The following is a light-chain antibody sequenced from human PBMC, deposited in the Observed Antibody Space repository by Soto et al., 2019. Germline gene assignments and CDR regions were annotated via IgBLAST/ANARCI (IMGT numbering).Light chain of an antibody. J-gene: IGKJ1*01. CDR1: QGIGNS. CDR3: QKYDSAPWT. V-gene: IGKV1-27*01. Sequence: DIQMTQSPSSLSASVGDRVTITCRASQGIGNSLAWYQQKPGRVPNLLMYTASTLLSGVPSRFSGSGSGTDFTLTISSLQPEDVATYDGQKYDSAPWTFGQGTKVEIK. CDR2: TAS.